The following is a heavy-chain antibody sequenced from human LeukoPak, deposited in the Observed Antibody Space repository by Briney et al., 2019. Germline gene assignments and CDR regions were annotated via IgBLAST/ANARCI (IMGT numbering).Heavy chain of an antibody. J-gene: IGHJ4*02. V-gene: IGHV3-23*01. CDR3: ANNWNFDY. Sequence: AGGPLRLSCAASGFPFSSYAMSWVRQAPGKGLEWVSSISNRGAGTYYTDSVKGRFTISRDNSKNTLYLQMNSLRAEDTAVYYCANNWNFDYWGQGTLITVSS. CDR2: ISNRGAGT. CDR1: GFPFSSYA. D-gene: IGHD1-20*01.